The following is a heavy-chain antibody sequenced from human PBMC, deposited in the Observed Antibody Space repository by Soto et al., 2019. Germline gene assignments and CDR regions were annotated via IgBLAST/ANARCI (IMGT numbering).Heavy chain of an antibody. CDR2: VNHGGTS. CDR3: KWELHFYYGMDV. D-gene: IGHD1-26*01. CDR1: GGSISSYY. V-gene: IGHV4-34*01. J-gene: IGHJ6*02. Sequence: SETLSLTCTVSGGSISSYYWDWIRQPPGKGLEWIGEVNHGGTSNYNPSLKSRAIISVDTSKNQFSLKLTSVTAEDTALYYCKWELHFYYGMDVWGQGTTVTVSS.